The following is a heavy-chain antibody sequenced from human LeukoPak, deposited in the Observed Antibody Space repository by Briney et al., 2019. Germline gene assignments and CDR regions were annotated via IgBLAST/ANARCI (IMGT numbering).Heavy chain of an antibody. Sequence: ASVKVSCKVSGYTLTELSMHWVRQAPGKGLEWMGGFDPEDGETIYAQKFQGRVTMTEDTSTDTAYMELSRLRSDDTAVYYCARDRGEQQLDQTFDYWGQGTLVTVSS. D-gene: IGHD6-13*01. CDR1: GYTLTELS. CDR3: ARDRGEQQLDQTFDY. V-gene: IGHV1-24*01. J-gene: IGHJ4*02. CDR2: FDPEDGET.